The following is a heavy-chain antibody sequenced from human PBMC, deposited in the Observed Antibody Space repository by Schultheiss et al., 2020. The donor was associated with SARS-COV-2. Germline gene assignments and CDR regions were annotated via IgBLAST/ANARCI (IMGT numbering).Heavy chain of an antibody. V-gene: IGHV4-30-2*05. J-gene: IGHJ4*02. CDR2: IYYSGST. CDR1: GGSISSGGYS. Sequence: LRLSCAVSGGSISSGGYSWSWIRQPPGKGLDWIGYIYYSGSTYYNPSLKSRVTISVDTSKNQFSLKLSSVTAADTAIYYCARVRTVTTDFDYWGQGSLVTVSS. D-gene: IGHD4-17*01. CDR3: ARVRTVTTDFDY.